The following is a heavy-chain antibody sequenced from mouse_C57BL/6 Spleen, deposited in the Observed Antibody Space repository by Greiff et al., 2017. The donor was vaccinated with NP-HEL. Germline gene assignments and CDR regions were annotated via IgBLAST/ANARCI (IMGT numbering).Heavy chain of an antibody. D-gene: IGHD1-1*01. CDR3: ARVPYHYYGSS. Sequence: QVQLQQPGAELVKPGASVKLSCKASGYTFTSYWMHWVKQRPGRGLEWIGRIDPTSGGTKYNEKFKRKATMTVDKPSSTAYMQLSSLTSEDSAVYYCARVPYHYYGSSWGQGTTLTVSS. CDR1: GYTFTSYW. J-gene: IGHJ2*01. CDR2: IDPTSGGT. V-gene: IGHV1-72*01.